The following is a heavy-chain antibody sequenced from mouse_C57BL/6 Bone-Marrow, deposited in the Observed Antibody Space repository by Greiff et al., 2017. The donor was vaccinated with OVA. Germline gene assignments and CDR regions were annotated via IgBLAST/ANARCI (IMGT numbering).Heavy chain of an antibody. CDR3: ARRSCITAVVTHTDY. CDR2: IYPGSGGT. Sequence: QVQLQQPGAELVKPGASVKMSRKASGYTFTSYWITWVKQRPGQGLEWIGGIYPGSGGTNYNEKFKSKATLTVDTSSSTAYMQLSSLTSEDSAVYYCARRSCITAVVTHTDYWGQGTTLTVSS. J-gene: IGHJ2*01. D-gene: IGHD1-1*01. V-gene: IGHV1-55*01. CDR1: GYTFTSYW.